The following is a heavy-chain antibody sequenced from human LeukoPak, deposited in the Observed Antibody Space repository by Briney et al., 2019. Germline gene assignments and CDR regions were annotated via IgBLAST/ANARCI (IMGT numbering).Heavy chain of an antibody. Sequence: SETLSLTCTVSGGSISSYYWSWIRQPPGKGLEWIGEINHSGSTNYNPSLKSRVTISVDTSKNQFSLKLSSVTAADTAVYYCARGRGGVVPAAPYYFDYWGQGTLVTVSS. CDR2: INHSGST. CDR1: GGSISSYY. V-gene: IGHV4-34*01. CDR3: ARGRGGVVPAAPYYFDY. J-gene: IGHJ4*02. D-gene: IGHD2-2*01.